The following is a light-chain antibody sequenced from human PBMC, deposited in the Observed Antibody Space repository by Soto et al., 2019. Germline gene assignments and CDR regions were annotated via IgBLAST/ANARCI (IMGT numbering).Light chain of an antibody. J-gene: IGLJ1*01. V-gene: IGLV2-14*01. Sequence: QSALTQPASVSGSPGQSITISCTGTSSDVGGYNYVSWYQQHPGKAPKLVIYEVSNRPSGVSNRFSGSKSGNTASLTISGLQAEDEADYYCSLYTSSSTLVFGTGTKVTVL. CDR2: EVS. CDR1: SSDVGGYNY. CDR3: SLYTSSSTLV.